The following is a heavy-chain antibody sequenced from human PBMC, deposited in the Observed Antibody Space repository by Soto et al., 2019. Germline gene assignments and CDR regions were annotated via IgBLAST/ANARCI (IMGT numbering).Heavy chain of an antibody. D-gene: IGHD3-16*01. Sequence: ASVKVSCKASGYTFNRYYIHWVRQAPGPGLEWMGWISPNTGTTTYAQKFRGRVTMTRDTSVSTAYMELSSLRSDDAAVYFCARASQMIINPYFYPMDIWGQGTAVTVSS. CDR2: ISPNTGTT. V-gene: IGHV1-2*02. CDR1: GYTFNRYY. J-gene: IGHJ6*02. CDR3: ARASQMIINPYFYPMDI.